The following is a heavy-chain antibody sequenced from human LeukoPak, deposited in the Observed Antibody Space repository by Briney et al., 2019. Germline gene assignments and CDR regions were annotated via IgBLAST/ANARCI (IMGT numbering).Heavy chain of an antibody. CDR2: IYYSGST. D-gene: IGHD1-26*01. CDR3: ARVEGAFDAFDI. Sequence: SETLSLTCTVSGSSISSYYWSWIRQPPGKGLGWIGYIYYSGSTNYNPSLKSRVTISVDTSKNQFSLKLSSVTAADTAVYYCARVEGAFDAFDIWGQGTMVTVSS. J-gene: IGHJ3*02. V-gene: IGHV4-59*01. CDR1: GSSISSYY.